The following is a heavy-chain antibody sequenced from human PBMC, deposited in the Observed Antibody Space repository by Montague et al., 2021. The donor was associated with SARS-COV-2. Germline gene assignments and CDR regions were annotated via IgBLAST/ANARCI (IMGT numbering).Heavy chain of an antibody. J-gene: IGHJ5*02. V-gene: IGHV4-31*03. CDR3: ARVPGSWPPRNGTDP. CDR2: IDKSGTT. D-gene: IGHD6-13*01. CDR1: GGSISYGGYF. Sequence: TLSLTCTASGGSISYGGYFWNWIRQHPGKGLEWIGYIDKSGTTQYNPSLKRRVSLSVDTSKNQFSLNLTSVTAADTAVYYCARVPGSWPPRNGTDPWGQGTLVTVSS.